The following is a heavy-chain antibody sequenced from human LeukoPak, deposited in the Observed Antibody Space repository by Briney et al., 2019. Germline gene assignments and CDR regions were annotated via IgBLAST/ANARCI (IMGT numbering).Heavy chain of an antibody. CDR2: IGAYNVNT. Sequence: ASVKVSCKASGYTFTSYGISWVRQAPGQGLEWMGWIGAYNVNTNYSQKLQGRVTMTTDASTSTAYMELRGPRSKDTAVYYCARDYYDSSGYRQNYFDYWGQGSLVTVSS. CDR1: GYTFTSYG. V-gene: IGHV1-18*01. D-gene: IGHD3-22*01. CDR3: ARDYYDSSGYRQNYFDY. J-gene: IGHJ4*02.